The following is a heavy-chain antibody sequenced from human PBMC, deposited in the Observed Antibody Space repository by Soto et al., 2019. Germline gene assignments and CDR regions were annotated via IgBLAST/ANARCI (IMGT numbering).Heavy chain of an antibody. CDR2: IYHSGST. J-gene: IGHJ6*02. V-gene: IGHV4-38-2*02. D-gene: IGHD6-6*01. Sequence: PSETLSLTCAVSGYSISSGYYWGWIRQPPGKGLEWIGSIYHSGSTYYNPSLKSRVTISVDTSKNQFSLKLSSVTAADTAVYYCARDRYSSSSPYYYYSMDVWGQGTTVTVSS. CDR3: ARDRYSSSSPYYYYSMDV. CDR1: GYSISSGYY.